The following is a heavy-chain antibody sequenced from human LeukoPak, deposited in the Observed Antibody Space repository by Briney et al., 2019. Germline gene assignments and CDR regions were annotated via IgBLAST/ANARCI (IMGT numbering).Heavy chain of an antibody. V-gene: IGHV1-18*01. CDR2: ISAHNGNT. J-gene: IGHJ4*02. CDR1: GYSFTNYG. Sequence: ASVKVSCKASGYSFTNYGISWVRQGPGQGLEWMGGISAHNGNTNYAQKLQGRVTMTTDTSTSTAYMELRTLRSDDTAVYYCARDHSYASRGGSFDYWGQGTLVTVSS. CDR3: ARDHSYASRGGSFDY. D-gene: IGHD3-16*01.